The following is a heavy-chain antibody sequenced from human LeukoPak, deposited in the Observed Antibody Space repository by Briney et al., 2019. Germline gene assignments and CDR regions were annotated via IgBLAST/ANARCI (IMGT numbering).Heavy chain of an antibody. V-gene: IGHV4-34*01. Sequence: SETLSLTCAVYGGSFSCYYCSWIRQPPGKGLEWIGEINHSGSTNYNPSLKSRVTISVDTSKNQFSLKLSSVTAADTAVYYCATYRQQWLVKGYFDPWGRGILVTVSS. CDR3: ATYRQQWLVKGYFDP. J-gene: IGHJ2*01. D-gene: IGHD6-19*01. CDR2: INHSGST. CDR1: GGSFSCYY.